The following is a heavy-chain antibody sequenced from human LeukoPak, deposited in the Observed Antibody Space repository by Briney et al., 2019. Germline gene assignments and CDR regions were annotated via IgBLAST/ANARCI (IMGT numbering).Heavy chain of an antibody. D-gene: IGHD6-6*01. J-gene: IGHJ4*02. CDR2: MYHSGST. CDR1: RYSISSNYY. CDR3: ARGIYSTSPFDY. Sequence: SETLSLTCTVSRYSISSNYYWGWIRQPPGKRLEWIVSMYHSGSTYYNPSLKSRVTMSVDTSKNQFSLKLSSVTAADTAVYFCARGIYSTSPFDYWGQGTLVTVS. V-gene: IGHV4-38-2*02.